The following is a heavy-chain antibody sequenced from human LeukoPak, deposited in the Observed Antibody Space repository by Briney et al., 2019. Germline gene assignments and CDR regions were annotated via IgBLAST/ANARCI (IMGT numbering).Heavy chain of an antibody. CDR1: GFSFSTHN. J-gene: IGHJ4*02. V-gene: IGHV3-21*01. CDR2: IGRDSSYV. CDR3: ASHFAHRGSHLFGY. D-gene: IGHD3-10*01. Sequence: GGSLRLSCVASGFSFSTHNMNWVRQAPGQGLEWVSSIGRDSSYVYYADSLKGRFTISRDDAKNSLYLQMNNLRAEDTAVYYRASHFAHRGSHLFGYWGQGTLVTVSS.